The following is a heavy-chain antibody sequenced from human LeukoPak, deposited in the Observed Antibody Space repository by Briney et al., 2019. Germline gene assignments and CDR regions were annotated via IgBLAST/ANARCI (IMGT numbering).Heavy chain of an antibody. D-gene: IGHD6-13*01. V-gene: IGHV4-59*01. Sequence: PSETLSLTCTVSGGSISSYYWSWIRQPPGKGLEWIGYIYYSGSTNYNPPLKSRVTISVDTSKNQFSLKLSSVTAADTAVYYCARPGYSSSWYYFDYWGQGTLVTVSS. CDR1: GGSISSYY. CDR3: ARPGYSSSWYYFDY. J-gene: IGHJ4*02. CDR2: IYYSGST.